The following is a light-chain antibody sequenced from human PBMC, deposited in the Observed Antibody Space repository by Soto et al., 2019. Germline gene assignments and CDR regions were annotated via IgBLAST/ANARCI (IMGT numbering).Light chain of an antibody. Sequence: EIVMTQPPATLSVSPGDRVTLSCTASHSVLSDSAWYQQKRGQAPRLLIHDASNRATGIPARFSGSGSGTDFTLTISSLEPEDFAVYYCQQRSNWPLTFGGGTKVDIK. CDR3: QQRSNWPLT. CDR1: HSVLSD. V-gene: IGKV3-11*01. J-gene: IGKJ4*01. CDR2: DAS.